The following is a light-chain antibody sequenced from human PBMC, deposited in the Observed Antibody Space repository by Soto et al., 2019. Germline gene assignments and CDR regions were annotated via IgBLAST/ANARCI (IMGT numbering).Light chain of an antibody. CDR2: GSG. CDR1: SYNIRAGYG. CDR3: QSYDNSLRGGV. V-gene: IGLV1-40*01. Sequence: QSVLTQPPPVSGAPEQGVTILCTGSSYNIRAGYGVNWYKQLPGTASKLVIYGSGNRPSGVPDRFSGSKSGSSASLAITGLQAEDEADYYCQSYDNSLRGGVFGAGTKVTVL. J-gene: IGLJ1*01.